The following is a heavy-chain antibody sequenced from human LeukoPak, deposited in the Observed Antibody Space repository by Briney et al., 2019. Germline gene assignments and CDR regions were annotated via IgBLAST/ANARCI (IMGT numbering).Heavy chain of an antibody. CDR2: IIPILGIA. J-gene: IGHJ1*01. CDR3: ASSKRDEKGSLEH. V-gene: IGHV1-69*04. CDR1: GGTFSSYA. Sequence: ASVKVSCKASGGTFSSYAISWVRQAPGQGLEWMGRIIPILGIANYAQKFQGRVTITADKSTSTAYMELSSLRSEDTAVYYCASSKRDEKGSLEHWGQGTLVTVSS. D-gene: IGHD3-16*01.